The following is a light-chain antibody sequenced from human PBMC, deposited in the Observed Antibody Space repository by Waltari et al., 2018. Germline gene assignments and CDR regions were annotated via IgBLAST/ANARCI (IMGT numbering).Light chain of an antibody. Sequence: IVLTQSPATVSLSPGDRVTLSCRASQDIRTSLAWYQQKSGQPPRLLIYDASNRATDTPPRFSGSGSGTDFTLTISSLEPEDFAVYYCQQRSNRPPITFGQGTRLEI. CDR3: QQRSNRPPIT. CDR1: QDIRTS. V-gene: IGKV3-11*01. J-gene: IGKJ5*01. CDR2: DAS.